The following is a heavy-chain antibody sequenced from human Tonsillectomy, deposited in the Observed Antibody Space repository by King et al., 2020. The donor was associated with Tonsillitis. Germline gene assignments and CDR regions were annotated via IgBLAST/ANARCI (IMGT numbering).Heavy chain of an antibody. CDR2: INHSGST. V-gene: IGHV4-34*01. CDR1: GGSFSAYF. Sequence: VQLQQWGAGLLKPSETLSLTCAVYGGSFSAYFWSWIRQPPGKGLEWIGEINHSGSTYYNPSLKSRVTISVDTSKNHFSLNLSSMTAADTAVYYRARGDFDPWGQGTLVTVSS. J-gene: IGHJ5*02. CDR3: ARGDFDP.